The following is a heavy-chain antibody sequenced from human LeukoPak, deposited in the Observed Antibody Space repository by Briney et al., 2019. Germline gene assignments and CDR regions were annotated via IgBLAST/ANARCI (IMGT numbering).Heavy chain of an antibody. D-gene: IGHD6-19*01. CDR1: GFTFSSYG. V-gene: IGHV3-21*01. Sequence: GGSLRLSCAASGFTFSSYGMSWVRQAPGKGLEWVSSISSSSSYIYYADSVKGRFTISRDNAKDSLYLQMNSLRAEDTAVYYCARDPEIAVAGTWWFDPWGQGTLVTVSS. CDR3: ARDPEIAVAGTWWFDP. CDR2: ISSSSSYI. J-gene: IGHJ5*02.